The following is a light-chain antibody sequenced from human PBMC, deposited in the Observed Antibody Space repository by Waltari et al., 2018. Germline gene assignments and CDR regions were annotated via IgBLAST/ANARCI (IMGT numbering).Light chain of an antibody. CDR2: KDT. CDR1: ALPKDA. V-gene: IGLV3-25*03. Sequence: SYELTQPPSVSVSPGQTARITCSGDALPKDAAPWNQPKPGPVPVLVMYKDTERPSGTPERFSGSTSGTTVTLTIGGVQAEDEADYYCQSADTSGSWVFGGGTKLAVL. J-gene: IGLJ3*02. CDR3: QSADTSGSWV.